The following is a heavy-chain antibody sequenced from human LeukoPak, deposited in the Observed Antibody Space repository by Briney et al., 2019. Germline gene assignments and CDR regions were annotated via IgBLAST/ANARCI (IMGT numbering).Heavy chain of an antibody. CDR2: ISGSGGST. J-gene: IGHJ4*02. CDR1: GFTFSSYA. V-gene: IGHV3-23*01. Sequence: GGSLRLSCAASGFTFSSYAMSWVRQAPGKGLEWVSAISGSGGSTYFADSVKGRFTISRDNSKNTLYLQMNSLRAEDTAVYYCAKGGIHYYDSSGFHWGQGTLVTVSS. CDR3: AKGGIHYYDSSGFH. D-gene: IGHD3-22*01.